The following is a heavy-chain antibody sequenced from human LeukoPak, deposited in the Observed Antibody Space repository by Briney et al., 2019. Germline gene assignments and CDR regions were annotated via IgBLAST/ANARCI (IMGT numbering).Heavy chain of an antibody. J-gene: IGHJ4*02. CDR1: GFTFSSYW. CDR2: IKQDGSEK. D-gene: IGHD3-22*01. V-gene: IGHV3-7*01. Sequence: PGGSLRLSCAASGFTFSSYWMSWVRQAPGKGPEWVANIKQDGSEKYYVDSVKGRFTISRDNAKNSLYLQMNSLRVEDTAVYYCARDSVHGYYDSSGYSALIDYWGQGTLVTVSS. CDR3: ARDSVHGYYDSSGYSALIDY.